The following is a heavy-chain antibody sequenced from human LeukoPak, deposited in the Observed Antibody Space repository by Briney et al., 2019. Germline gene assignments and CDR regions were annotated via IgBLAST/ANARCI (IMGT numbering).Heavy chain of an antibody. V-gene: IGHV3-48*04. CDR2: ISSSSSTI. CDR1: GFTFSSYS. CDR3: ARSPGRVHMDV. J-gene: IGHJ6*03. Sequence: GGSLRLSCAASGFTFSSYSMNWVRQAPGKGLEWVSYISSSSSTIYYADSVKGRFTTSRDNAKNPLYLQMNSLRAEDTAVYYCARSPGRVHMDVWGKGTTVTVSS.